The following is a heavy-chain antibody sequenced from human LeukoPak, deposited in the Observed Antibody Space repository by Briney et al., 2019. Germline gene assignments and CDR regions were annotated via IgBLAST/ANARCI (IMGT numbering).Heavy chain of an antibody. CDR3: ARGCSAIRCPADY. CDR1: GFTLSNYW. Sequence: PGGSLRLSCAASGFTLSNYWLHWVRQAPGEGLVWVSQISPDGNITPYADSVKGRFTISRDNSQNTLYLQMNALKAEDTAVYFCARGCSAIRCPADYWGQGSLVTVSS. J-gene: IGHJ4*02. V-gene: IGHV3-74*01. CDR2: ISPDGNIT. D-gene: IGHD2-15*01.